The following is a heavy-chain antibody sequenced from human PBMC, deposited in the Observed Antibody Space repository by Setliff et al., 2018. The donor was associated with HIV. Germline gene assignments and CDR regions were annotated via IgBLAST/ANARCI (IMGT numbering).Heavy chain of an antibody. V-gene: IGHV1-2*02. D-gene: IGHD1-1*01. CDR3: TRVPCWTDH. Sequence: ASVKVSCKSSGYTFTAYYIHWVRQARGQGLEWMGWSNPDSGAAKYAEKFEGRVSLTRDTSINTVYMELSSLRSDDTAVYFCTRVPCWTDHWGQGTQVTVSS. CDR1: GYTFTAYY. CDR2: SNPDSGAA. J-gene: IGHJ1*01.